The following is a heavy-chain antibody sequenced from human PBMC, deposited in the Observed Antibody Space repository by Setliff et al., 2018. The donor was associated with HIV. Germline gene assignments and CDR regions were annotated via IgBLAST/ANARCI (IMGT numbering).Heavy chain of an antibody. CDR2: IIPMFGTA. CDR1: GYSFTTYA. Sequence: SVKVSCKASGYSFTTYAISWVRQAPGQGLEWMGGIIPMFGTANYAQKFQGRVTITADESTSTAYMELSSLRSEDTAVYYCARGGDSTRYYYRGEDFIGAYWGQGTLVTVSS. V-gene: IGHV1-69*13. CDR3: ARGGDSTRYYYRGEDFIGAY. D-gene: IGHD3-22*01. J-gene: IGHJ4*02.